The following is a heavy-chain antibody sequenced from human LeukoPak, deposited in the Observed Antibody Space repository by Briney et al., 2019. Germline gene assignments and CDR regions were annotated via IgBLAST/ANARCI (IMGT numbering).Heavy chain of an antibody. CDR1: GFTFSGYP. V-gene: IGHV3-30-3*02. CDR3: AKRGSSETRWYPFDY. J-gene: IGHJ4*02. CDR2: ISYDGSNK. Sequence: PGKSLRLSCAASGFTFSGYPIHWVRQAPGKGLEWVAVISYDGSNKYYADSVKGRFTISRDNSKNTLYLQMSSLRVEDTAVYYCAKRGSSETRWYPFDYWGQGTLVTGSS. D-gene: IGHD2-15*01.